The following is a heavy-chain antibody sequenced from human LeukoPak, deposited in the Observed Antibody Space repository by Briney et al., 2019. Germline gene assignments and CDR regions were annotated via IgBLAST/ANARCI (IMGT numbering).Heavy chain of an antibody. V-gene: IGHV3-23*01. Sequence: PGGSLRLSCAASGFTFSSYAMSWVRQAPGKGLEWVSAISGSGGSTYYADSVKGRLTISRDNSKNTLYLQMNSLRAEDTAVYYCAKDFSGIYGSLFDYWGQGTLVTVSS. CDR1: GFTFSSYA. J-gene: IGHJ4*02. CDR3: AKDFSGIYGSLFDY. CDR2: ISGSGGST. D-gene: IGHD4-17*01.